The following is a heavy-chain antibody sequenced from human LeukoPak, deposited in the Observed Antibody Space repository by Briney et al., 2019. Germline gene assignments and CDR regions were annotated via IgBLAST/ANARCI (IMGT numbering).Heavy chain of an antibody. CDR1: RFTFSNDA. J-gene: IGHJ4*02. CDR3: AKVGGGFNPTLYFDF. Sequence: GGSLRLXCAASRFTFSNDAMSWVRPAPGKGLEWVSAISGSGGSTFYADSVKGRFTISRDNSKNTLYLQVNSLRADDTAVYYCAKVGGGFNPTLYFDFWGQGTLVTVSS. V-gene: IGHV3-23*01. CDR2: ISGSGGST. D-gene: IGHD3-16*01.